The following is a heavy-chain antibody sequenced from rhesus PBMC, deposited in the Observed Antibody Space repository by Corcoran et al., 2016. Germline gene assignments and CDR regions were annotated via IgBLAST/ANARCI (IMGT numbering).Heavy chain of an antibody. CDR2: IHPNNAAT. CDR3: TRVRGYSSWSYSLDV. CDR1: GYTFPSYS. V-gene: IGHV1S9*01. J-gene: IGHJ5-2*02. Sequence: QVQLVQSGADVKKPGASVKLLCKAAGYTFPSYSINWPRQSPRQVPEWVGGIHPNNAATGSAQKFQGRVTITRDTSTSTAYMELSSLRSGDTAVYYCTRVRGYSSWSYSLDVWGRGVLVTVSS. D-gene: IGHD6-13*01.